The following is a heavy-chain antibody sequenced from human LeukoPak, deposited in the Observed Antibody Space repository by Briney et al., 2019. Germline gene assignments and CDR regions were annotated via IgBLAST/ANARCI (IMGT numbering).Heavy chain of an antibody. D-gene: IGHD6-19*01. Sequence: GGSLRLSCAASGFTFSNAWMSWVRQAPGKGLEWVGRIKSKTDGGTTDYAAPVKGRFTISRDDSKNTLYLQMNSLKTEDTAVYYRTTVYPQWLVFDYWGQGTLVTVSS. CDR3: TTVYPQWLVFDY. J-gene: IGHJ4*02. V-gene: IGHV3-15*01. CDR2: IKSKTDGGTT. CDR1: GFTFSNAW.